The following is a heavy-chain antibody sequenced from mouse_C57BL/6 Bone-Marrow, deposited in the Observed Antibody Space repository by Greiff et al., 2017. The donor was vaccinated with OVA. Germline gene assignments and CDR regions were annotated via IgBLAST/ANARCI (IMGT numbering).Heavy chain of an antibody. V-gene: IGHV1-64*01. D-gene: IGHD1-1*01. CDR3: ARGGLYYYGSSYEYFDV. Sequence: QVQLQQPGAELVKPGASVKLSCKASGYTFTSYWMHWVKQRPGQGLEWIGMIHPNSGSTNYNEKFKGKATLTVDKSSSTAYMQLSSLTSEDSAVYYCARGGLYYYGSSYEYFDVWGTGTTVTVSS. CDR2: IHPNSGST. J-gene: IGHJ1*03. CDR1: GYTFTSYW.